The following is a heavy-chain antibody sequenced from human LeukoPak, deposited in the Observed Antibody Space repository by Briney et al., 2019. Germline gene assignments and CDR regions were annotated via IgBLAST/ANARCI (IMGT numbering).Heavy chain of an antibody. V-gene: IGHV3-48*01. J-gene: IGHJ4*02. CDR3: ARDATQITIFGVAHSGFNDY. CDR2: ISSSSSTI. Sequence: GGSLRLSCAASGFTFSSYSMTWVRQAPGKGLEWVSSISSSSSTIYYADSVEGRFTISRDNSKNTLYLQMNSLRAEDTAVYYCARDATQITIFGVAHSGFNDYWGQGTLVTVSS. D-gene: IGHD3-3*01. CDR1: GFTFSSYS.